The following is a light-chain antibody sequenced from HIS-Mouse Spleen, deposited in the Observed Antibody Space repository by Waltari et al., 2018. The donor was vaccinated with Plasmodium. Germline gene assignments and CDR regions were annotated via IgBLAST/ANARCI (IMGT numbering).Light chain of an antibody. CDR2: DVG. V-gene: IGLV2-11*01. CDR1: SSDVGGYNY. Sequence: QPALPQPRSVSGSPGQSVTISCTGTSSDVGGYNYVSWYQQPPGKAPKLMIYDVGKRPSGVPDRFSGSKSGNTASLTISGLQAEDEADYYCCSYAGSYTLVFGGGTKLTVL. CDR3: CSYAGSYTLV. J-gene: IGLJ2*01.